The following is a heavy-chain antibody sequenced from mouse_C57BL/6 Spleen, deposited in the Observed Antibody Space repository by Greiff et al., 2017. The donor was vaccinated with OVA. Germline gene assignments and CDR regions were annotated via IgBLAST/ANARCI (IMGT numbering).Heavy chain of an antibody. CDR2: ISYDGSN. V-gene: IGHV3-6*01. CDR3: ARRGYDYDGEWFDY. J-gene: IGHJ2*01. CDR1: GYSITSGYY. D-gene: IGHD2-4*01. Sequence: EVKLMESGPGLVKPSQSLSLTCSVTGYSITSGYYWNWIRQFPGNKLEWMGYISYDGSNNYNPSLKNRISITRDTSKNQFFLKLNSVTTEDTATYYCARRGYDYDGEWFDYWGQGTTLTVSS.